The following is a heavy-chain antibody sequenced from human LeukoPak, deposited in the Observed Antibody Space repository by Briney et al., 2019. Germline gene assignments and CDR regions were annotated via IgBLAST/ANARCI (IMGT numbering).Heavy chain of an antibody. D-gene: IGHD5-18*01. Sequence: PGRSLRLSCAASGFTFSSYAMHWVRQAPGKGLEWVAVISYDGSNKYYADSVKGRFTISRDNSKNTLYLQMNSLRAEDTAVYYCARDGSVDTAMAYFDYWGQGTLVTVSS. V-gene: IGHV3-30-3*01. J-gene: IGHJ4*02. CDR1: GFTFSSYA. CDR3: ARDGSVDTAMAYFDY. CDR2: ISYDGSNK.